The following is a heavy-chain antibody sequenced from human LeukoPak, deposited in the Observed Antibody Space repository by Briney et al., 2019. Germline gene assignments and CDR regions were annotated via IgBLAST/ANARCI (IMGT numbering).Heavy chain of an antibody. D-gene: IGHD3-22*01. CDR3: ARGYYYDSSGYYKGYFDY. CDR2: IIPILVIA. V-gene: IGHV1-69*04. CDR1: GGTFSSYA. J-gene: IGHJ4*02. Sequence: GASVKVSCKASGGTFSSYAISWVRPAPGQGLEWVGRIIPILVIANYAQKFQGRVTITADKSTSTSYMELSSLRSEDTAVYYCARGYYYDSSGYYKGYFDYWGQGTLVTVSS.